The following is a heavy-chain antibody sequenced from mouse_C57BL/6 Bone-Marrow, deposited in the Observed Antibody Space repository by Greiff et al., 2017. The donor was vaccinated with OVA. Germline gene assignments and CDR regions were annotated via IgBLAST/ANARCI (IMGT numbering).Heavy chain of an antibody. J-gene: IGHJ3*01. V-gene: IGHV1-80*01. D-gene: IGHD1-1*01. Sequence: QVQLQQSGAELVKPGASVKISCKASGYAFSSYWMNWVKQRPGKGLEWIGQIYPGDGDTNYNGKFKGKATLTADKSSSTAYMQLSSLTSEDSAVYFCAREEGYYGSRFAYWGQGTLVTVSA. CDR2: IYPGDGDT. CDR3: AREEGYYGSRFAY. CDR1: GYAFSSYW.